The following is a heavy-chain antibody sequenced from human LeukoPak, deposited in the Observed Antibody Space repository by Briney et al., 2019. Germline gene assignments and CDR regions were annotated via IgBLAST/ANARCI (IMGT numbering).Heavy chain of an antibody. J-gene: IGHJ6*03. D-gene: IGHD6-13*01. CDR1: GGSISSYY. CDR3: ARLWYSSFEYYMDV. CDR2: IYYSGST. V-gene: IGHV4-59*01. Sequence: PSETLSLTCTVSGGSISSYYWRLIRQPPGKGLEWIEYIYYSGSTNYNPSLKSRVTISVDTSKNQFSLKLSSVTAADTAVYYCARLWYSSFEYYMDVWGKGTTVTVSS.